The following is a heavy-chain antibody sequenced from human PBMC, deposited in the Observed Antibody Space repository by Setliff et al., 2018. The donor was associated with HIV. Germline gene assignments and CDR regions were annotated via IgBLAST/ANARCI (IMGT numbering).Heavy chain of an antibody. CDR3: ARGADASGYFYREYFQH. V-gene: IGHV1-2*02. Sequence: ASVKVSCKASGYTFTGHYMHWVRQAPGQGLEWMGGVVPTIHEATYAQKFQGRVTITADESATTVYMEMSGLTSEDTAIYYCARGADASGYFYREYFQHWGQGTLVTVSS. CDR2: VVPTIHEA. D-gene: IGHD3-22*01. J-gene: IGHJ1*01. CDR1: GYTFTGHY.